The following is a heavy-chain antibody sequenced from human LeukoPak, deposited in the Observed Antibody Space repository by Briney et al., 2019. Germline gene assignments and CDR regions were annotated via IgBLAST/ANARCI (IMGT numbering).Heavy chain of an antibody. Sequence: ASVKVSCKASGYTFTSYAMHWVRQAPGQRLEWMGWINAGNGNTKYSQKFQGRVVITRDTSASTAYMELSSLRSEDTAVYYCVRLQADGYFDYWGQGTLVTVSS. CDR1: GYTFTSYA. D-gene: IGHD1-1*01. CDR2: INAGNGNT. J-gene: IGHJ4*02. V-gene: IGHV1-3*01. CDR3: VRLQADGYFDY.